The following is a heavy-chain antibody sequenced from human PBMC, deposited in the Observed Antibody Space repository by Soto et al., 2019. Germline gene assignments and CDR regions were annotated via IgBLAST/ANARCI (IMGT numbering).Heavy chain of an antibody. V-gene: IGHV1-18*01. CDR2: INTYNGNT. J-gene: IGHJ4*02. CDR1: GYTFTNYG. CDR3: ASGSSHVDFDY. D-gene: IGHD6-13*01. Sequence: QVQLVQSGAEVKKPGASVQVSGKASGYTFTNYGINWVRQAPGQGLEWMGWINTYNGNTNVAQRLQGRVTMTTEAPTSTAYMELRSLRSDDTAVYYCASGSSHVDFDYWGQGTLVTVSS.